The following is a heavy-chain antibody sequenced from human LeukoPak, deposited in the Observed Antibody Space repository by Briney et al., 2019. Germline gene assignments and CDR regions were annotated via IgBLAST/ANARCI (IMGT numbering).Heavy chain of an antibody. CDR2: IKQDGSEK. CDR1: GFTFSSYW. Sequence: GGSLRLSCAASGFTFSSYWMSWARQAPGKGLEWVANIKQDGSEKYYVDSVKGRFTFSRDNAKNSLYLQMNSLRAEDTAVYYCAGSGGVIASDAFDIWGQGTMVTVSS. J-gene: IGHJ3*02. V-gene: IGHV3-7*01. D-gene: IGHD3-16*02. CDR3: AGSGGVIASDAFDI.